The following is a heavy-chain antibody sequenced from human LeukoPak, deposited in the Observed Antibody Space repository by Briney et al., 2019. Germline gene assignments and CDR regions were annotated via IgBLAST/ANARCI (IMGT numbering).Heavy chain of an antibody. D-gene: IGHD5-24*01. CDR2: IKQDGSEK. CDR1: GFTFSSYW. Sequence: GGSLRLSCAASGFTFSSYWMSWVRQAPGKGLEWVANIKQDGSEKYYVDSVKGRFTISRDNAKNSLYLQMNSLRAEDTAVYYCARDGSRDGYIRFDYWGQGTLVTVSS. J-gene: IGHJ4*02. CDR3: ARDGSRDGYIRFDY. V-gene: IGHV3-7*01.